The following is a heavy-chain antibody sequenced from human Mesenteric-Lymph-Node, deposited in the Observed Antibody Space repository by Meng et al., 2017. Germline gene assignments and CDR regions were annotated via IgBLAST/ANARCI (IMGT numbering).Heavy chain of an antibody. CDR2: ISYDGSNK. Sequence: GGSLRLSCAASGFTFSSYAMHWVRQAPGKGLEWVAVISYDGSNKYYADSVKGRFTISRDNSKNTLYLQMNSLRAEDTAVYYCARVRSEEAASFDYWGQGTLVTVSS. J-gene: IGHJ4*02. CDR3: ARVRSEEAASFDY. CDR1: GFTFSSYA. D-gene: IGHD2-15*01. V-gene: IGHV3-30*01.